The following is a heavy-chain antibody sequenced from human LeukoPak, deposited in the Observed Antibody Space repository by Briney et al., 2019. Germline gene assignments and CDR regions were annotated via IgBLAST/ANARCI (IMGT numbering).Heavy chain of an antibody. CDR3: AQGSGQYYEY. CDR2: IKSKSAGGTT. J-gene: IGHJ4*02. V-gene: IGHV3-15*07. D-gene: IGHD3-22*01. CDR1: GLTLSNVW. Sequence: GRSLRLSCAVSGLTLSNVWMNWVRQAPEKGLEWVGRIKSKSAGGTTDFAAPVKGRFTISRDDSKNTLYLQMNSLTSEDTAVYYCAQGSGQYYEYWGQGTLVTVSS.